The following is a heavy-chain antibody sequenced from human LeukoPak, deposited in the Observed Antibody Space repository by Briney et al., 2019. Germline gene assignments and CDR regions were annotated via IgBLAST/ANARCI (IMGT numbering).Heavy chain of an antibody. CDR3: ARGGGQLAYCGGDCTFDY. CDR2: TSYDGGSNK. J-gene: IGHJ4*02. D-gene: IGHD2-21*01. CDR1: GFTFSNYG. Sequence: GRSLRLSCAASGFTFSNYGMHWVRQAPGKGLEWVAVTSYDGGSNKYYADSVKGRFTISRDNSMNTLYLQMNSLRVEDTAVYYCARGGGQLAYCGGDCTFDYWGQGTLVTVSS. V-gene: IGHV3-30*03.